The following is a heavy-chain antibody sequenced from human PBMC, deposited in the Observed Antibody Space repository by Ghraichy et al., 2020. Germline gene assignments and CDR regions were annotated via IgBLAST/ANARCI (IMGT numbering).Heavy chain of an antibody. Sequence: SETLSLTCAVYGGSFSGYYWSWIRQPPGKGLEWIGEINHSGSTNYNPSLKSRVTISIDASKNQFSLKLNSVTAADTAVYYCATDMAARLLLWGQGTLVTVSS. J-gene: IGHJ4*02. CDR1: GGSFSGYY. V-gene: IGHV4-34*01. CDR2: INHSGST. CDR3: ATDMAARLLL. D-gene: IGHD6-6*01.